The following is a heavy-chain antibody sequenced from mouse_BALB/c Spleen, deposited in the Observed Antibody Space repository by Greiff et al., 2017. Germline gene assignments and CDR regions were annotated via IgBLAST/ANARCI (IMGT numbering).Heavy chain of an antibody. J-gene: IGHJ4*01. V-gene: IGHV1-67*01. Sequence: VQLQQSGPELVRPGVSVKISCKGSGYTFTDYAMHWVKQSHAKSLEWIGVISTYYGNTNYNQKFKGKATMTVDKSSSTAYMELARLTSEDSAIYYCATWLLRDYAMDYWGQGTSVTVAS. CDR2: ISTYYGNT. CDR1: GYTFTDYA. D-gene: IGHD2-3*01. CDR3: ATWLLRDYAMDY.